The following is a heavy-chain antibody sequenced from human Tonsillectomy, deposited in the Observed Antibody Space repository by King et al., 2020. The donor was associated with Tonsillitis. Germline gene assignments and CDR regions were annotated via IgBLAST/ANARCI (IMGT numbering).Heavy chain of an antibody. D-gene: IGHD6-13*01. J-gene: IGHJ4*02. Sequence: VQLVESGGGVVQSGRSLRLSCAASGFTFSPYGMHWVRQAPGKGLEWVAVIWYDGSNKYYADSVKGRFTISRDNSKNTLNLQMNSLRAEDTAVYYCVRESGLISSWVYYFDYWGQGTLVTVSS. CDR2: IWYDGSNK. V-gene: IGHV3-33*08. CDR1: GFTFSPYG. CDR3: VRESGLISSWVYYFDY.